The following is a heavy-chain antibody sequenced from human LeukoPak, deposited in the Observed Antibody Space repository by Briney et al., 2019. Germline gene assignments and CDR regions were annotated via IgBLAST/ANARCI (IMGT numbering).Heavy chain of an antibody. Sequence: ASVKVSCKASGFTFTSSALQWVRQARGQRLEWIGWIVVGSGNTNYAQKFQERVTITRDMSTSTAYMELSSLRSEDTAVYYCAADRSSSSWYGAFDIWGQGTMVTVSS. CDR3: AADRSSSSWYGAFDI. CDR1: GFTFTSSA. D-gene: IGHD6-13*01. V-gene: IGHV1-58*01. J-gene: IGHJ3*02. CDR2: IVVGSGNT.